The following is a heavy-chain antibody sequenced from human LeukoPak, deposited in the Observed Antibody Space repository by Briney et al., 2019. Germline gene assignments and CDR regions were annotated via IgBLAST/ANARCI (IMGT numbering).Heavy chain of an antibody. CDR3: ARTPRQHNWFDP. CDR1: GFTFSDYY. V-gene: IGHV3-11*01. CDR2: ISSSGSTI. J-gene: IGHJ5*02. Sequence: PGGSLRLSCAASGFTFSDYYMGWIRQAPGKGLEWVSYISSSGSTIYYADSVKGRFTISRDNAKNSLYLQMNSLRAEDTAVYYCARTPRQHNWFDPWGQGTLVTVSS.